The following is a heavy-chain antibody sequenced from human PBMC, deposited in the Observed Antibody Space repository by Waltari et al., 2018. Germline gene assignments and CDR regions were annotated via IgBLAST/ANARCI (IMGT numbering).Heavy chain of an antibody. Sequence: LQLQESGPGLVRPSEPLSLTCRVAGGPFRGGSFYWGWLRQSPGKGLEWIGSIYYSGSTDYNSNLKSRVTISGDTSKNQFSLKLSSVTAADTAVYYCARHWKKSGYRFDPWGQGTLVTVSS. CDR3: ARHWKKSGYRFDP. V-gene: IGHV4-39*01. D-gene: IGHD5-12*01. CDR1: GGPFRGGSFY. J-gene: IGHJ5*02. CDR2: IYYSGST.